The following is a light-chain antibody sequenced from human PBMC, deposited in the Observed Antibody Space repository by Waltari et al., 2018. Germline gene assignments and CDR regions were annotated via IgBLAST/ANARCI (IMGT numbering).Light chain of an antibody. CDR1: NIGSKN. CDR3: QVWDSGSDHYV. Sequence: SYELTQPPSVSVAPGQTARITCDGDNIGSKNVHWYQHKPGQAPVLVVYDDGDRPSGIPERFSGSNSGNTAALTISRVDAGDEAEYYCQVWDSGSDHYVFGTVTKVTVL. CDR2: DDG. V-gene: IGLV3-21*02. J-gene: IGLJ1*01.